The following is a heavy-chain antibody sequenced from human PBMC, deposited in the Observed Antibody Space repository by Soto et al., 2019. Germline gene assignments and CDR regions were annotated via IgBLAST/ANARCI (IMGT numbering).Heavy chain of an antibody. CDR3: ATSFDNDSRPGVQYYYYMDV. J-gene: IGHJ6*03. Sequence: QVQLVQSGAEVKKPGSSVKVSCKASGGTFSSYTINWVRQAPGQGLEWMGRIIPILNISNFAQRFQGRVTITADKFMTAAYMELSSLRSEDKAVYYCATSFDNDSRPGVQYYYYMDVWGKGTTVTVSS. CDR1: GGTFSSYT. D-gene: IGHD4-4*01. V-gene: IGHV1-69*02. CDR2: IIPILNIS.